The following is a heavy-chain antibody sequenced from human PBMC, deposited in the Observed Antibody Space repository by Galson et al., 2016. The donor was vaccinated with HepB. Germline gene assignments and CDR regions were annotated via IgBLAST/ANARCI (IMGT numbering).Heavy chain of an antibody. V-gene: IGHV3-23*01. CDR3: AKAEGLSASGYWLADS. Sequence: SLRLSCAASGFTFSSYAMSWVRQAPGKGLEWVSGISGSGYSTFYADSVQGRFTISRDNSKSTLYLQTNSLRAEDTAVYYCAKAEGLSASGYWLADSWGQGTLVTVSS. J-gene: IGHJ4*02. CDR1: GFTFSSYA. D-gene: IGHD5-12*01. CDR2: ISGSGYST.